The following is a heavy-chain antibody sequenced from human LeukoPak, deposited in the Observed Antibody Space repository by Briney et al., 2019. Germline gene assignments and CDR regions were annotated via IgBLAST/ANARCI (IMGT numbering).Heavy chain of an antibody. Sequence: PGGSLRLSCAASGFTFSSYSMNWVRQGPGKGLEWVSYISSTSSAIYYADFVKGRFTISRDNAKNSLYLQMNSLRAEDTAVYYCARGAVDTAMVMEFWGQGTLVTVSS. J-gene: IGHJ4*02. CDR1: GFTFSSYS. CDR3: ARGAVDTAMVMEF. CDR2: ISSTSSAI. V-gene: IGHV3-48*01. D-gene: IGHD5-18*01.